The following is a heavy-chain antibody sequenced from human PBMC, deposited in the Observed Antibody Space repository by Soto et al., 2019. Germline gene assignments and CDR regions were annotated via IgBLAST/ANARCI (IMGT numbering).Heavy chain of an antibody. V-gene: IGHV3-9*01. J-gene: IGHJ4*02. CDR2: ISCNSGSI. CDR3: AKVSSGWYGGFDY. Sequence: EVQLVESGGGLVQPGRSLRLSCAASGFNFDDYAMHWVRQAPGKGLEWVSGISCNSGSIGYADSVKGRFTISRDNSKNALYQHMNSLIAEDTVLYYCAKVSSGWYGGFDYWGEGTLVTVSS. D-gene: IGHD6-19*01. CDR1: GFNFDDYA.